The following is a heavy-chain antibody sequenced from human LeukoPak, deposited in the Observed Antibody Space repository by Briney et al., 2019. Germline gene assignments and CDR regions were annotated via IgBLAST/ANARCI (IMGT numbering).Heavy chain of an antibody. CDR3: AKAEYSSGWTTYYYYGMDV. V-gene: IGHV3-23*01. CDR2: IYENGGTT. D-gene: IGHD6-19*01. Sequence: GGSLRLSCVGSGFTFRSHAMSWVRQAPEKGLEFVSGIYENGGTTYYADSVKGRFSISRDNSKNTLYLQMNSLRAEDTAVYYCAKAEYSSGWTTYYYYGMDVWGQGTTVTVSS. CDR1: GFTFRSHA. J-gene: IGHJ6*02.